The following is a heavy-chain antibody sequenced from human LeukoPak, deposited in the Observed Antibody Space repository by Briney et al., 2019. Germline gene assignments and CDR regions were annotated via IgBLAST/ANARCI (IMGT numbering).Heavy chain of an antibody. D-gene: IGHD6-19*01. CDR2: INSDGSST. J-gene: IGHJ4*02. V-gene: IGHV3-74*01. CDR3: AAGYSSGWSEN. Sequence: GGSLRLSCAASGFTFSSYWMHWVRHAPGKGLVWVSRINSDGSSTSYADSVKGRFTISRDNAKNTLYLQMNSLRAEDTAVYYCAAGYSSGWSENWGQGTLVTVSS. CDR1: GFTFSSYW.